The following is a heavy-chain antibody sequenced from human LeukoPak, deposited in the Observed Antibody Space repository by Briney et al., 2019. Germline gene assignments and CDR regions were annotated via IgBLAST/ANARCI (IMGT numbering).Heavy chain of an antibody. V-gene: IGHV1-2*02. Sequence: VASVKVSCKASGYTFTGYYMHWVRQAPGQGLEWMGWINPNSGGTNYAQKFQGRVTMTRDTSISTAYMELSRLRSDDTAVYYCARVELERRALPDAFDIWGQGTMVTVSS. D-gene: IGHD1-1*01. J-gene: IGHJ3*02. CDR2: INPNSGGT. CDR1: GYTFTGYY. CDR3: ARVELERRALPDAFDI.